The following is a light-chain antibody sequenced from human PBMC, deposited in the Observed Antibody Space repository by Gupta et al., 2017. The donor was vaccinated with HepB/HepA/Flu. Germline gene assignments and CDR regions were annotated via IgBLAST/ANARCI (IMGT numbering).Light chain of an antibody. Sequence: QLVLTPSPSASASLRASVKLTCTLSSGHSSYAIAWHQQQPEKGPRYLMKIISDGSHSKGDGIPDRFSGSSSGTERYLTISSLQSEDEADYYCQTWDSGIQVFGGGTKLTVL. J-gene: IGLJ2*01. CDR3: QTWDSGIQV. CDR2: IISDGSH. CDR1: SGHSSYA. V-gene: IGLV4-69*01.